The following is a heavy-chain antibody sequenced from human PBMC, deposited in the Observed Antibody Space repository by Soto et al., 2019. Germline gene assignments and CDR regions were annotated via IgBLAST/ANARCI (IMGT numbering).Heavy chain of an antibody. CDR1: GGSISSGGYY. Sequence: QVQLQESGPGLVKPSQTLSLTCTVSGGSISSGGYYWSWIRQHPGKGLEWIGYIYYSGSTYYNPSLKSRVTIPVDTSKNQFSPKLSSVTAADTAVYYCARVCGGDCHYGMDVWGQGTTVTVSS. CDR2: IYYSGST. D-gene: IGHD2-21*02. J-gene: IGHJ6*02. V-gene: IGHV4-31*03. CDR3: ARVCGGDCHYGMDV.